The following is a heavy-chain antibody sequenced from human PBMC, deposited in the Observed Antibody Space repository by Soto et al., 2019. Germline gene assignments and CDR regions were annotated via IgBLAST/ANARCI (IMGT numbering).Heavy chain of an antibody. CDR2: IHNSGST. Sequence: QVQLQESGPGLVKPSQTLSLTCLVSGASVSGDGSYCGWIRQHPGKGLEFIGYIHNSGSTYSNPSLENRVAMSTDTSKKQFSLRLSSVTAADSAVYFCARDLGSEQWFFDNWGQGILVTVSS. V-gene: IGHV4-31*03. CDR3: ARDLGSEQWFFDN. D-gene: IGHD6-19*01. CDR1: GASVSGDGSY. J-gene: IGHJ4*02.